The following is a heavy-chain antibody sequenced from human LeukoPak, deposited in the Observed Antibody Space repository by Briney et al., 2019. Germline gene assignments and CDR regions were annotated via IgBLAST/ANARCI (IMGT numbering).Heavy chain of an antibody. D-gene: IGHD6-19*01. V-gene: IGHV3-30*04. CDR1: GFTFSSYA. J-gene: IGHJ6*02. CDR3: AKDPSSGWYRWSMDV. CDR2: MSNDGDNK. Sequence: GGSLRLSCAASGFTFSSYAMHWVRQAPGKGLEWVAVMSNDGDNKDYADSVKGRFTISRDNSKNTLYLQMNSLTTEDTALYYCAKDPSSGWYRWSMDVWGQGTTVTVSS.